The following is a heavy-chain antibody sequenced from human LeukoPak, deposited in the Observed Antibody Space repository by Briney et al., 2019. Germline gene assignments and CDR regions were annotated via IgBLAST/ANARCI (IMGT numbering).Heavy chain of an antibody. CDR3: ARGFSYYYDSSDYFYFDY. CDR1: GYSISRGYY. CDR2: IYHSGST. D-gene: IGHD3-22*01. J-gene: IGHJ4*02. Sequence: SETLSLTCTVSGYSISRGYYWGWIRQPPGKGLEWIGSIYHSGSTYYNPSLKSRVTISVDTSKNQFSLKLGSVTAADTAVYYCARGFSYYYDSSDYFYFDYWGQGTLVTVSS. V-gene: IGHV4-38-2*02.